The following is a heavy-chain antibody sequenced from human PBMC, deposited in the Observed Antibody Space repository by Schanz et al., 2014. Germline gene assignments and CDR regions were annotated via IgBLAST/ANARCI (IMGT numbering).Heavy chain of an antibody. CDR3: ARGTDWNLHY. CDR1: GFIFSNYG. CDR2: ISSSGTTI. D-gene: IGHD1-1*01. Sequence: VQLVESGGGVVQPGGSLRLSCAASGFIFSNYGMHWVRQAPGKGLEWVSYISSSGTTIYYADSVKGRFTVSRDSGQSSLYLQMNSLRAGDTAVYYCARGTDWNLHYWGQGALVTVSS. V-gene: IGHV3-48*01. J-gene: IGHJ4*02.